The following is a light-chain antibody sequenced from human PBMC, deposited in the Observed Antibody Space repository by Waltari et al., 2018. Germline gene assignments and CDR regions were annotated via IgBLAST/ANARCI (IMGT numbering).Light chain of an antibody. CDR3: AAWDDSRSVV. V-gene: IGLV1-47*01. J-gene: IGLJ2*01. Sequence: QSLLTQSPSASGTPGQRVSISCSGSSSNIGNNHLNWSQPFPGTAPRLPIYDSDRRPSGVPERFSASKSGTSASLAISGLRSEDEADYYCAAWDDSRSVVFGGGTRLTVL. CDR2: DSD. CDR1: SSNIGNNH.